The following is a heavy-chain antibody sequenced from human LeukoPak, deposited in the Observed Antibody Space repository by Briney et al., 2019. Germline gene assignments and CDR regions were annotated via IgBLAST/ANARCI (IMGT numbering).Heavy chain of an antibody. CDR1: AFNVSSNY. J-gene: IGHJ4*02. Sequence: PGGSLRLSCEASAFNVSSNYMTWVRQAPGKGLEWVSLIYGDGTTDYADSVKGRFHISRHNSKNTLYLQMDSLRAEDTAVYYCARGIIYLDYWGQGTLVTVSS. CDR3: ARGIIYLDY. V-gene: IGHV3-53*04. D-gene: IGHD3-10*01. CDR2: IYGDGTT.